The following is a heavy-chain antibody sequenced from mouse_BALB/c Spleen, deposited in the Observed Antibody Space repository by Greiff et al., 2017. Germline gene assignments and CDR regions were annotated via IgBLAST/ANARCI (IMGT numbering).Heavy chain of an antibody. CDR1: GYTFTSYW. Sequence: QVQLKESGAELAKPGASVKMSCKASGYTFTSYWMHWVKQRPGQGLEWIGYINPSTGYTEYNQNFKDKATLTADKSSSTAYMQLSSLTSEDSAVYYCARRESYDYPGYYAMDYWGQGTSVTVSS. J-gene: IGHJ4*01. CDR2: INPSTGYT. V-gene: IGHV1-7*01. CDR3: ARRESYDYPGYYAMDY. D-gene: IGHD2-4*01.